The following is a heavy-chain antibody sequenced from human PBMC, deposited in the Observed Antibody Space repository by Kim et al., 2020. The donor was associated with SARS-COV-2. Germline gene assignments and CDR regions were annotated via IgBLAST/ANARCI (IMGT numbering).Heavy chain of an antibody. CDR2: IYYSGST. V-gene: IGHV4-31*03. D-gene: IGHD6-13*01. CDR1: GGSISSGGYY. CDR3: ARGGYSSSWYGDYYYGMDV. J-gene: IGHJ6*02. Sequence: SETLSLTCTVSGGSISSGGYYWSWIRQHPGKGLEWIGYIYYSGSTYYNPSLKSRVTISVDTSKNQFSLKLSSVTAADTAVYYCARGGYSSSWYGDYYYGMDVWGQGTTVTVSS.